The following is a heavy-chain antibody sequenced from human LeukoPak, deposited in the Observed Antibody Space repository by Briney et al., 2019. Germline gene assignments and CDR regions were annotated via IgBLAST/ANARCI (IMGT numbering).Heavy chain of an antibody. CDR3: AKDPDCTSGVCYTFFDY. CDR2: MKGDGSLI. CDR1: GFTFGIFW. D-gene: IGHD2-8*01. J-gene: IGHJ4*02. V-gene: IGHV3-7*03. Sequence: GGSLRLSCGASGFTFGIFWMSWVRQAPGRGLQWVASMKGDGSLIHYVDSVKGRFTISRDNARNSLYLQMNSLRAEDTAVYYCAKDPDCTSGVCYTFFDYWGQGTLVTVSS.